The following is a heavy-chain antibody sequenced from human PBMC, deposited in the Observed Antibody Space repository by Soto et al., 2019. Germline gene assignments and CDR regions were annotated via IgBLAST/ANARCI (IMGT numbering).Heavy chain of an antibody. CDR1: GFTFSSYG. D-gene: IGHD6-19*01. V-gene: IGHV3-30*18. CDR2: ISYDGSNK. J-gene: IGHJ3*02. Sequence: QVQLVESGGGVVQPGRSLRLSCAASGFTFSSYGMHWVRQAPGKGLEWVAVISYDGSNKYYADSVKGRFTISRDNSKNTLYLQMNSLRAEDTAVYYCAKDEDREYSSGWYDAFDIWGQGTMVTVSS. CDR3: AKDEDREYSSGWYDAFDI.